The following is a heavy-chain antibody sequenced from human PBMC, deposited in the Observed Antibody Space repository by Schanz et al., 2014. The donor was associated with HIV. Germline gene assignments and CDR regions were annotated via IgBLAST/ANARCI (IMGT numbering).Heavy chain of an antibody. Sequence: QVQLVESGGGVVQPGRSLRLSCAASGFSFNNYGMHWVRQAPGKGLEWVAVISYDGANKKFEDSVKGRLTISRDNSKNTLYLQMNSLRAEDTSVYYCARDNHYSYGMDVWGQGTTVTVSS. CDR2: ISYDGANK. CDR3: ARDNHYSYGMDV. V-gene: IGHV3-30*03. CDR1: GFSFNNYG. J-gene: IGHJ6*02.